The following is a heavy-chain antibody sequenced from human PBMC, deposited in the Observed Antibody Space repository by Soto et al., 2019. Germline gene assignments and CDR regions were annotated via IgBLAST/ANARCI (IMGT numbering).Heavy chain of an antibody. Sequence: QVQLQESGPGLVKPSETLSLTCTVSGGSVSSVNYYWSWIRQPPGKGLEWIGHIYFSGNTNFNPSLKSRVTISIDTSKNQFSLKLSSVTAADTAVYFCAREFHYDNSGYYYVHAFDIWGQGTMVTVSS. CDR2: IYFSGNT. CDR3: AREFHYDNSGYYYVHAFDI. D-gene: IGHD3-22*01. CDR1: GGSVSSVNYY. V-gene: IGHV4-61*01. J-gene: IGHJ3*02.